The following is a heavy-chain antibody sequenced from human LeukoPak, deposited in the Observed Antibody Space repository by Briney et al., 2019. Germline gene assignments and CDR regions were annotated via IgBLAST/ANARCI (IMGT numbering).Heavy chain of an antibody. D-gene: IGHD3-22*01. V-gene: IGHV1-69*04. J-gene: IGHJ4*02. CDR2: IIPILGIA. CDR1: GGTFSSYA. Sequence: ASVKVSCKASGGTFSSYAISWVRQAPGQGLEWMGRIIPILGIANYAQKFQGRVTITADKSTSTAYMELSSLRSEDTAAYYCAREDDSSGYPFDYWGQGTLVTVSS. CDR3: AREDDSSGYPFDY.